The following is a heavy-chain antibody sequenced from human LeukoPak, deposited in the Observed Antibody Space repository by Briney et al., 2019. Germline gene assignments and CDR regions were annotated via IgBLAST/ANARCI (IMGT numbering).Heavy chain of an antibody. CDR2: ISYDGNNK. V-gene: IGHV3-30*18. J-gene: IGHJ2*01. D-gene: IGHD6-13*01. Sequence: GRSLRLSCAASGFTFSNYGMYWVRQAPGKGLERVAGISYDGNNKYYVDSVKGRFTISRDNSKNTLYLQMNSPRADDTAVYYCAKNWQQLVLRLGYFDLWGRGTLVTVSS. CDR1: GFTFSNYG. CDR3: AKNWQQLVLRLGYFDL.